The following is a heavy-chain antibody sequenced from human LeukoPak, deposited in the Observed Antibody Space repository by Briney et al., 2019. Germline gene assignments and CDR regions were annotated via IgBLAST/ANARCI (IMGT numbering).Heavy chain of an antibody. Sequence: SETLSLTCSVSSGSIDSYYWSWIRQPPGKGLEWIGSIYYTGSTNYSPSLRSRVTISVDTSKNQFSLKLSSVTAADTAVYYCARRGGYSYGSDLNFDYWGQGTLVTVSS. CDR3: ARRGGYSYGSDLNFDY. CDR2: IYYTGST. V-gene: IGHV4-59*01. CDR1: SGSIDSYY. J-gene: IGHJ4*02. D-gene: IGHD5-18*01.